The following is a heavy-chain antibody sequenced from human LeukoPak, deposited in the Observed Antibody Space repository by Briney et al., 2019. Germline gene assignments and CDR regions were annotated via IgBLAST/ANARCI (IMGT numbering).Heavy chain of an antibody. V-gene: IGHV4-4*07. CDR3: AREIVVVVAATYIWFDP. Sequence: PSETLSLTCTVSGGSSSSYYWSWIRQPAGKGLEWIGRIYTSGSTNYNPSLKSRVTMSVDTSKNQFSLKLSSVTAADTAVYYCAREIVVVVAATYIWFDPWGQGTLVTVSS. J-gene: IGHJ5*02. CDR1: GGSSSSYY. CDR2: IYTSGST. D-gene: IGHD2-15*01.